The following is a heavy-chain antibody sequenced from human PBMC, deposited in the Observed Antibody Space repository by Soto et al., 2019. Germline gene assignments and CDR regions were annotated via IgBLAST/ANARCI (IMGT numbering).Heavy chain of an antibody. D-gene: IGHD2-2*01. CDR3: ARDLRDIVLVPAATYYYYYYGMDV. V-gene: IGHV1-2*04. CDR1: GYTFTGYY. CDR2: INPNSGGT. J-gene: IGHJ6*02. Sequence: ASVKVSCKASGYTFTGYYMHWVRQAPGQGLEWMGWINPNSGGTNYAQKFQGWVTMTRDTSISTAYMELSRLRSDDTAVYYCARDLRDIVLVPAATYYYYYYGMDVWSQGTTVTVS.